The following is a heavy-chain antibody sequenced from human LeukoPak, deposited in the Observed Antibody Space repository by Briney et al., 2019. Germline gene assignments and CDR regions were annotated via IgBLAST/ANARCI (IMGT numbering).Heavy chain of an antibody. CDR1: GYTFTSYA. J-gene: IGHJ3*02. CDR2: INAGNGNT. Sequence: ASVKVSCKASGYTFTSYAMHWVRQAPGQRLEWMGWINAGNGNTKYSQKFQGRVTITRGTSASTAYMELSSLRSEDTAVYYCARSMVRGPYPMPDAFDIWGQGTMVTVSS. D-gene: IGHD3-10*01. V-gene: IGHV1-3*01. CDR3: ARSMVRGPYPMPDAFDI.